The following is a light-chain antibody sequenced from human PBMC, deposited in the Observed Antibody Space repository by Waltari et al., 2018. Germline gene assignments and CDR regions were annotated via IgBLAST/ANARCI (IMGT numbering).Light chain of an antibody. V-gene: IGKV1-5*03. J-gene: IGKJ2*01. Sequence: DIQMTQSPSTLSASVGDRVTITCRASQSISSWLDWYQQKPGKAPKLLIYMASSLESGVPSRFSGSGSGTEFTLTISSLQPDDFTTYYCQQYDSYPHTFGQGTKLEIK. CDR3: QQYDSYPHT. CDR2: MAS. CDR1: QSISSW.